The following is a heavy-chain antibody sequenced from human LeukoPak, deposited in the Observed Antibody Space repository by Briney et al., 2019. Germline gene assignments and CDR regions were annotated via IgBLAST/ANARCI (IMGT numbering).Heavy chain of an antibody. J-gene: IGHJ4*02. CDR1: GGSISSGGYY. D-gene: IGHD6-13*01. Sequence: PSQTLSLTCTVSGGSISSGGYYWSWIRQPPGKGLEWIGEINHSGSTNYNPSLKSRVTISVDTSKNQFSLKLSSVTAADTAVYCCARGCSSSWFPFDYWGQGTLVTVSS. CDR2: INHSGST. V-gene: IGHV4-30-2*01. CDR3: ARGCSSSWFPFDY.